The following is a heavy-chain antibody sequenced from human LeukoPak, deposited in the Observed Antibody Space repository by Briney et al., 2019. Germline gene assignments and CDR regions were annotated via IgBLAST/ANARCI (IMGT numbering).Heavy chain of an antibody. CDR2: IWYDGSNK. Sequence: GGSLRLSCAASGFTFSNYGMHWVRQAPGKGLEWVAVIWYDGSNKYYADSVKGRFTISRDNSKKMLYLQMTSLRAEDTAVYYCANNFDYWGQGTLVTVSS. CDR3: ANNFDY. V-gene: IGHV3-33*06. J-gene: IGHJ4*02. CDR1: GFTFSNYG.